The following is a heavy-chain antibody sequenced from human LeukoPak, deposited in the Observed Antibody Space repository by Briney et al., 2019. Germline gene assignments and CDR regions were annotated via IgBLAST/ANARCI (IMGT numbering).Heavy chain of an antibody. Sequence: SGPTLVKPTQTLTLTCTFSGFSLSTSGVGVGWIRQPPGKALERLALIYWDDDKRYSPSLTSRLTITKDTSKNQVVLTMTNMDPVDTATYYCAHRDSSWGLFDYWGQGTLVTVSS. CDR1: GFSLSTSGVG. CDR2: IYWDDDK. D-gene: IGHD6-13*01. CDR3: AHRDSSWGLFDY. V-gene: IGHV2-5*02. J-gene: IGHJ4*02.